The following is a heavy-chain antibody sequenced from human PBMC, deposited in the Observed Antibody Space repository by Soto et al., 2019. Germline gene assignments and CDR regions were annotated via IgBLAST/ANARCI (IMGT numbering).Heavy chain of an antibody. CDR2: IDPSDSYT. CDR3: ARLGTSGSGVVHYYYYGMDV. V-gene: IGHV5-10-1*01. Sequence: SLKISCKGSGYSFTSYWISWVRQMPGKGLEWMGRIDPSDSYTNYSPSFQGHVTISADKSISTAYLQWSSLKASDTAMYYCARLGTSGSGVVHYYYYGMDVWGQGTTVTVSS. D-gene: IGHD2-21*01. CDR1: GYSFTSYW. J-gene: IGHJ6*02.